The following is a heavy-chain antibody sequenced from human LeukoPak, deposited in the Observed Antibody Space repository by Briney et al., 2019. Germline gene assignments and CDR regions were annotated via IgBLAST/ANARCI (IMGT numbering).Heavy chain of an antibody. J-gene: IGHJ6*03. V-gene: IGHV3-30*02. CDR1: GFTFSSYG. CDR3: AKDPSKGGYYYYYYMDV. CDR2: IRYDGSNK. Sequence: PGRSLRLSCAASGFTFSSYGMHWVRQAPGKGLEWVAFIRYDGSNKYYADSVKGRFTISRDNSKNTLYLQMNSLRAEDTAVYYCAKDPSKGGYYYYYYMDVWGKGTTVTVSS.